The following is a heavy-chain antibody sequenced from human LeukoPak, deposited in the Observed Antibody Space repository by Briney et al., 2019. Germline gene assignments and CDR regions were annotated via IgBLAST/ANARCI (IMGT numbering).Heavy chain of an antibody. Sequence: SETLSLTCTVSGGSISDYYWSWIRQPPGKALEWIGYIYYSGSRYHSGSTNYNHPLKSRVTISVEASENQFSLKLCSVTAADTAVYYCARDRVHFDFWGQGTLLTVSS. CDR3: ARDRVHFDF. CDR2: IYYSGSRYHSGST. CDR1: GGSISDYY. J-gene: IGHJ4*02. V-gene: IGHV4-59*01.